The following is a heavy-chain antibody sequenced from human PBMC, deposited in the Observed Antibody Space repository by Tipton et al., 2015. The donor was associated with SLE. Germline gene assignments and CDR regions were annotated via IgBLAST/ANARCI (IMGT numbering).Heavy chain of an antibody. CDR1: GDSLSGQY. J-gene: IGHJ4*02. V-gene: IGHV4-31*02. CDR2: VFSSGTT. Sequence: LRLSCSVYGDSLSGQYWSWIRQHPGKGLEWIGYVFSSGTTYYNPSLQGRLSMSLDTSKNQLSLQLSSVTSADTAVYYCARYFYDRSGVCLFDLWGQGTLVTVSS. D-gene: IGHD3-22*01. CDR3: ARYFYDRSGVCLFDL.